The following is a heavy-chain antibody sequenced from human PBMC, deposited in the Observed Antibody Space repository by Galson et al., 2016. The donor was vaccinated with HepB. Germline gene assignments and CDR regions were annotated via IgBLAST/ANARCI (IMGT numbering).Heavy chain of an antibody. CDR1: NGSIRSDGFY. CDR2: IYYSGTT. J-gene: IGHJ4*02. V-gene: IGHV4-31*03. Sequence: TLSLTCKVSNGSIRSDGFYWSWIRQSPGKGLEWIGYIYYSGTTYYTPSLRSRVTISADTSKNQFSLKLKSVTAADTAVYYCARDRGTWYTDHWGQGTLVTVSS. CDR3: ARDRGTWYTDH. D-gene: IGHD1-1*01.